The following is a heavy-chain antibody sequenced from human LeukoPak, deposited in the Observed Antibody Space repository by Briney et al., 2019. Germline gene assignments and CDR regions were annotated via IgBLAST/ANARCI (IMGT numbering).Heavy chain of an antibody. J-gene: IGHJ4*02. CDR2: ISGSGGST. D-gene: IGHD2-15*01. Sequence: GGSLRLSCAASGFTFSSYAMSWVRQAPGKGLEWVSAISGSGGSTYYADSVKGRFTISRDNSKNTLYLQMNSLRAEDTAVYYCAKVPTFYCSGGSCYYFDYWGQGTLVTVSS. CDR1: GFTFSSYA. V-gene: IGHV3-23*01. CDR3: AKVPTFYCSGGSCYYFDY.